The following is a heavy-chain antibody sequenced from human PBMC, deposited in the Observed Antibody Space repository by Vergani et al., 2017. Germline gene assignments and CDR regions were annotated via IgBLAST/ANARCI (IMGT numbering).Heavy chain of an antibody. V-gene: IGHV4-30-4*08. CDR2: IYYSGST. CDR1: NDSVSNTFYY. Sequence: QVQLQESGPGLVKPSETLSLTCTVSNDSVSNTFYYSVWIRRTPGKGLEWIGYIYYSGSTYYNPSLKSRVTITVDTSKNQFSLELSSVTAADTAVYYCARWAGGITMIPSGGFDPWGQGTLVTVSS. D-gene: IGHD3-22*01. J-gene: IGHJ5*02. CDR3: ARWAGGITMIPSGGFDP.